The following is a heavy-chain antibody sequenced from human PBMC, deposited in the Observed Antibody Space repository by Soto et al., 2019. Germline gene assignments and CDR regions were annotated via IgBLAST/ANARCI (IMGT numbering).Heavy chain of an antibody. CDR2: ISSSGSTI. J-gene: IGHJ3*02. Sequence: EVQLVESGGGLVQPGGSLRLSCAASGFTFSSYEMNWVRQAPGKGLEWVSYISSSGSTIYYADSVKGRFTISRDNAKNSLYLQMNSLRAEDTAVYYCERASAYDAFDIWGQGTMVTVSS. V-gene: IGHV3-48*03. CDR1: GFTFSSYE. CDR3: ERASAYDAFDI.